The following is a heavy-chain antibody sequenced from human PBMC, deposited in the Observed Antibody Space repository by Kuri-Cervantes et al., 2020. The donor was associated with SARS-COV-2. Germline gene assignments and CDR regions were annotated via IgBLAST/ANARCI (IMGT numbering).Heavy chain of an antibody. CDR3: ANSLLMRIDY. CDR1: GFTFSSYW. Sequence: GESLKISCAASGFTFSSYWMSWVRQAPGKGLEWVSSISSSSSYIYYADSVKGRFTISRDNAKNSLYLQMNSLRAEDTAVYYCANSLLMRIDYWGQGTLVTVSS. J-gene: IGHJ4*02. D-gene: IGHD2-15*01. CDR2: ISSSSSYI. V-gene: IGHV3-21*01.